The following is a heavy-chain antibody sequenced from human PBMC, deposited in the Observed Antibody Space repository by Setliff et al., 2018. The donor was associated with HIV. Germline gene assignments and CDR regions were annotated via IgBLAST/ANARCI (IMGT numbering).Heavy chain of an antibody. CDR2: INTGNGNT. J-gene: IGHJ4*02. CDR3: AREIGDSGWFMMFDY. V-gene: IGHV1-3*04. D-gene: IGHD6-13*01. CDR1: GYTFRNYA. Sequence: ASVKVSCKASGYTFRNYAIHWVRQAPGQRLEWMGWINTGNGNTKYSQIFRDRVTFTRDTSADTVYMEVSSLRSEDTAVYYCAREIGDSGWFMMFDYWGQGTLVTVSS.